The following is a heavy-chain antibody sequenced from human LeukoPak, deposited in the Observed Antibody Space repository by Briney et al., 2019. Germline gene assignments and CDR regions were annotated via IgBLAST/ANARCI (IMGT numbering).Heavy chain of an antibody. V-gene: IGHV3-48*01. D-gene: IGHD2-2*01. CDR3: AKDLVRSSTSGRRDYYYGMDV. CDR1: GFTFSSYS. J-gene: IGHJ6*02. Sequence: PGGSLRLSCAASGFTFSSYSMNWVRQAPGKGLEWVSHISRSSSTIYYADSVKGRFTISRDSAKNSLYLQMNSLRAEDTAVYYCAKDLVRSSTSGRRDYYYGMDVWGQGTTVTVSS. CDR2: ISRSSSTI.